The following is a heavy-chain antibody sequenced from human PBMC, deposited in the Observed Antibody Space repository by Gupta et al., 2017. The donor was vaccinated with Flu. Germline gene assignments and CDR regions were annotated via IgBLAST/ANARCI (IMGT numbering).Heavy chain of an antibody. V-gene: IGHV1-69*01. J-gene: IGHJ4*02. D-gene: IGHD2-15*01. CDR2: ILRMFGTA. CDR1: GGTFNRNA. Sequence: QVQLVQSGAEVKKPGSSVKVSCKASGGTFNRNAISWVRQAPGQGLEWMGGILRMFGTAKYAQKFQGRVTITADESTGTAYMELSSLRSEDTAVYYCATRGGRHCSGGSCYWGVDYWGQGTLVTVSS. CDR3: ATRGGRHCSGGSCYWGVDY.